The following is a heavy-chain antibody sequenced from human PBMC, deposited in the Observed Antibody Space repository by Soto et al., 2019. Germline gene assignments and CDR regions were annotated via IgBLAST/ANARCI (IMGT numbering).Heavy chain of an antibody. CDR3: ERDSGLSAFDV. J-gene: IGHJ3*01. V-gene: IGHV3-66*01. Sequence: EVQLVESGGGWVRPGESLRLSCAASGFNVRNNYMSWVRQAPGKGLECVSLIQNSGTTSSADSVKGRITVSRDNSKNILYRQMSSLRAEDTTVYYCERDSGLSAFDVWGQGTSITVSS. D-gene: IGHD3-10*01. CDR2: IQNSGTT. CDR1: GFNVRNNY.